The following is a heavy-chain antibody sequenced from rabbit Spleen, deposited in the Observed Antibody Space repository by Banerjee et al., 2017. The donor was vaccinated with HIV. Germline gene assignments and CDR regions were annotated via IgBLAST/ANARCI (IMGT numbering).Heavy chain of an antibody. Sequence: QQHLEASGGGLVKPEGTLTLTCKASGLDFSSGCWMCWVRQAPGKGLEWIGCIYNGDGSTYYASWVNGRFTISRSTSLNTVTLQMTSLTAADTATYFCARGGNVGGDGSDLWGPGTLVTVS. J-gene: IGHJ4*01. CDR3: ARGGNVGGDGSDL. D-gene: IGHD2-1*01. CDR2: IYNGDGST. CDR1: GLDFSSGCW. V-gene: IGHV1S47*01.